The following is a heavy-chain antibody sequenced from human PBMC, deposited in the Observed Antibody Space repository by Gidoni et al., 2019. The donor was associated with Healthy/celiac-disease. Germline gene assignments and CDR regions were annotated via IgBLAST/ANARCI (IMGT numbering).Heavy chain of an antibody. CDR2: IYYSGST. D-gene: IGHD1-1*01. CDR1: GGSISSYY. CDR3: AREGVHYSHAFDI. V-gene: IGHV4-59*01. Sequence: QVQLQESGPGLVKPSETLSLTCTVSGGSISSYYWSWIRQPPGKGLEWIGYIYYSGSTNYNPSLKSRVTISVDTSKNQFSLKLSSVTAADTAVYYCAREGVHYSHAFDIWGQGTMVTVSS. J-gene: IGHJ3*02.